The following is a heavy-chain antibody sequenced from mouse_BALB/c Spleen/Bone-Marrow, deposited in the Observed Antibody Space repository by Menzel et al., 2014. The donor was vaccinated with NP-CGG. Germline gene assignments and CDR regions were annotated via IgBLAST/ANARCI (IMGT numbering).Heavy chain of an antibody. V-gene: IGHV1-39*01. D-gene: IGHD1-3*01. Sequence: VQLQQSGPGLEKPGASVTISCKASGYSFTGYNMNWVKQYNGQSLEWIGNVDPYYGSPIYNQKFKGKATLTVDKSSSTAYMQLERLTSEDSAVYYCAGSYKSFDFWGQGTTLAVTS. CDR2: VDPYYGSP. CDR1: GYSFTGYN. J-gene: IGHJ2*01. CDR3: AGSYKSFDF.